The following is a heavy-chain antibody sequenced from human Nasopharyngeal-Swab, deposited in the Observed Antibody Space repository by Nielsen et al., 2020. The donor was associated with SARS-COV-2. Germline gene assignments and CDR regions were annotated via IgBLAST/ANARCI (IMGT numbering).Heavy chain of an antibody. CDR3: AKVGAGVPTDY. CDR2: IKSKTDGGTT. D-gene: IGHD3-16*01. CDR1: GFTFSNAW. Sequence: GESLKISCAASGFTFSNAWMSWVRQAPGKGLEWVGRIKSKTDGGTTDYAAPVKGRFTISRDDSKNTLYLQMNSLKAEDTAVYYCAKVGAGVPTDYWGQGTLVTVSS. V-gene: IGHV3-15*01. J-gene: IGHJ4*02.